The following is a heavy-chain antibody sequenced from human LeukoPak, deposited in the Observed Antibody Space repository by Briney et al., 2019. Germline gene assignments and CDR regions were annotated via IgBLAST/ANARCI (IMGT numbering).Heavy chain of an antibody. J-gene: IGHJ4*02. CDR3: ARVRYDFWSGYYVY. D-gene: IGHD3-3*01. CDR1: GYTFTSYG. CDR2: ISAYNGNT. V-gene: IGHV1-18*01. Sequence: ASVTVSCKASGYTFTSYGISWVRQAPGQGLEWMGWISAYNGNTNYAQKLQGRVTMTTDTSTSTAYMELRSLRSDDTAVYYCARVRYDFWSGYYVYWGQGTLVTVSS.